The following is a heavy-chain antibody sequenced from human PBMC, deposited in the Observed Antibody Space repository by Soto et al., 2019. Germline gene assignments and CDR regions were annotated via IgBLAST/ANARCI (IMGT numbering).Heavy chain of an antibody. Sequence: GGSLRLSCAASGFTFSSYAMSWVRQAPGKGLEWVSAISGSGGSTYYADSVKGRFTISRDNSKNTLYLQMNSLRAEDTAVYYCAGLNSESLTGYFDYWGQGTMVTVSS. CDR2: ISGSGGST. D-gene: IGHD1-26*01. V-gene: IGHV3-23*01. J-gene: IGHJ4*02. CDR1: GFTFSSYA. CDR3: AGLNSESLTGYFDY.